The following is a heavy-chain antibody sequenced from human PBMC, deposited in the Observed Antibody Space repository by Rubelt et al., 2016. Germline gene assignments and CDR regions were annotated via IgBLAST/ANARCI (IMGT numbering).Heavy chain of an antibody. CDR3: ARGPSSSWPNWFDP. Sequence: MGGIIPILGIANYAQKFQGRVTITADKSTSTAYMELSSLRSEDTAVYYCARGPSSSWPNWFDPWGQGTLVTVSS. J-gene: IGHJ5*02. CDR2: IIPILGIA. V-gene: IGHV1-69*10. D-gene: IGHD6-13*01.